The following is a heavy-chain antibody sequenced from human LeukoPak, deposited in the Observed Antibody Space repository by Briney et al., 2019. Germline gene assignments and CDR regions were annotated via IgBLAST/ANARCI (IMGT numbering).Heavy chain of an antibody. CDR2: ITHTGVAV. CDR1: GFTFSSYA. V-gene: IGHV3-48*01. J-gene: IGHJ1*01. D-gene: IGHD2-2*01. CDR3: ARGSCSSTSCSYSLLPSEYFHH. Sequence: GGSLRLSCAASGFTFSSYAMSWVRQAPGKGLEWISYITHTGVAVYYADSVKGRFTISRDNAKNSLYLQMGSLRAEDTAVYYCARGSCSSTSCSYSLLPSEYFHHWGQGTLVTVSS.